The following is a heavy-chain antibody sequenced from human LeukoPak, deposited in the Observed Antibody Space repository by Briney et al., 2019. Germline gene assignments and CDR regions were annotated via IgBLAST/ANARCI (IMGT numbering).Heavy chain of an antibody. V-gene: IGHV6-1*01. D-gene: IGHD5-24*01. CDR2: TYYRSKWYN. CDR1: GDSGSSNSPA. J-gene: IGHJ3*02. Sequence: SQTLSLTCAISGDSGSSNSPAWNWISQSQSRGLEWLGRTYYRSKWYNDYAVSVKSRITINPDTSKNQFSLQLNSVTPEDTAVYYCAGRYTFDAFDIWDQGTMVTVSS. CDR3: AGRYTFDAFDI.